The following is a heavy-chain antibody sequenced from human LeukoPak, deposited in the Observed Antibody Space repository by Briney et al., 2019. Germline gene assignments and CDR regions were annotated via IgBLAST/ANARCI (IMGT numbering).Heavy chain of an antibody. CDR2: ISAYNGNT. Sequence: ASVKVSCKASGYTFTSYGISWVRQAPGQGLEWMGWISAYNGNTNYAQKLQGRVTMTTDTSTSTAYMELRSLRSDDTAVYYCARDLSIHDFWSGYYWPPYYYGMDVWGQGTTVTVSS. J-gene: IGHJ6*02. CDR3: ARDLSIHDFWSGYYWPPYYYGMDV. CDR1: GYTFTSYG. V-gene: IGHV1-18*01. D-gene: IGHD3-3*01.